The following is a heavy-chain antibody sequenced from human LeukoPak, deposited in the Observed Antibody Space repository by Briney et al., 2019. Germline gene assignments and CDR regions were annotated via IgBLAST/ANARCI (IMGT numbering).Heavy chain of an antibody. V-gene: IGHV3-48*03. CDR3: ARGDGTNDY. D-gene: IGHD5-24*01. Sequence: PGGSLRLSCAASGLVFSDFEMNWVRQAPGKGLEWLSYIGSSGTPIYYADSVKGRFTISRDNTKNLLFLQMNSLRAEDTAVYYCARGDGTNDYWGQGTLVTVSS. CDR1: GLVFSDFE. CDR2: IGSSGTPI. J-gene: IGHJ4*02.